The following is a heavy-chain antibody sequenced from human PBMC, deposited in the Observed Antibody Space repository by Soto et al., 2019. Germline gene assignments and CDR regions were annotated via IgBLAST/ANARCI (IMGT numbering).Heavy chain of an antibody. D-gene: IGHD3-10*01. CDR2: IYHSGST. CDR3: ARDRPYYYGSASDNWFDP. Sequence: SETLSLTCTISGGSISSSNWWSWVRQPPAKGLEWIGEIYHSGSTNYNPSLKSRVTISVDKSKNQFSLNLNSVTAADTAVYYCARDRPYYYGSASDNWFDPWGQGTLVTVSS. V-gene: IGHV4-4*02. J-gene: IGHJ5*02. CDR1: GGSISSSNW.